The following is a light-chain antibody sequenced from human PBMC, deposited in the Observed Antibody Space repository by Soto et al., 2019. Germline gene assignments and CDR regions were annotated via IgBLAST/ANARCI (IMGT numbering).Light chain of an antibody. Sequence: EIVLTQSPGTLSLSPGKRATLSCRASQSVSNFLAWYQQKPGQAPRLLIYGASSRATGIPDRFSGSGSGTDFTLTISRLEPEDFAVYYCQQYGSSPPITFGQGTRLEIK. V-gene: IGKV3-20*01. CDR2: GAS. CDR1: QSVSNF. CDR3: QQYGSSPPIT. J-gene: IGKJ5*01.